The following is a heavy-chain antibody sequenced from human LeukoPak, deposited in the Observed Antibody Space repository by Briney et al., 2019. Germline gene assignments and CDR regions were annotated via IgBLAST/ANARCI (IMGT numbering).Heavy chain of an antibody. Sequence: GGSLRLSCAASEFTFSSYAMGWVRQAPGKGLEWVASIRGTGSGTYYADSAKGRFTISRDNSKSEMYLQMNSLRAEDTAVYYCVKDFGNRVATVDCWGQGTLVTVSS. D-gene: IGHD5-12*01. CDR3: VKDFGNRVATVDC. CDR1: EFTFSSYA. CDR2: IRGTGSGT. J-gene: IGHJ4*02. V-gene: IGHV3-23*01.